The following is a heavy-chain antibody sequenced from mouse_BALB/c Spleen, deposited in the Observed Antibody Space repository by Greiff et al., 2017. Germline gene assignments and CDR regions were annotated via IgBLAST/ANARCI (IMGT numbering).Heavy chain of an antibody. CDR2: IDPANGNT. CDR3: AREGVYRYDRAMDY. D-gene: IGHD2-14*01. V-gene: IGHV14-3*02. CDR1: GFNIKDTY. J-gene: IGHJ4*01. Sequence: EVQLQQSGAELVKPGASVKLSCTASGFNIKDTYMHWVKQRPEQGLEWIGRIDPANGNTKYDPKFQGKATITADTSSNTAYLQLSSLTSEDTAVYYCAREGVYRYDRAMDYWGQGTSVTVSS.